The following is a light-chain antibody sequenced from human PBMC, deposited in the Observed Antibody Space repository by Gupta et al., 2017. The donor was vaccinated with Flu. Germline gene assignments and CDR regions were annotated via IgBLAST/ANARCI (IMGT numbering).Light chain of an antibody. CDR1: QSVSSSY. Sequence: PGTLSLSPGERATLSCRASQSVSSSYLDWYQQKPGQAPRLLIYGASSRANGTPDRFSGSGSGTDFTLTSSRREPEDFAVYYWQQDGSSYTFGGGTKVEIK. J-gene: IGKJ4*01. V-gene: IGKV3-20*01. CDR3: QQDGSSYT. CDR2: GAS.